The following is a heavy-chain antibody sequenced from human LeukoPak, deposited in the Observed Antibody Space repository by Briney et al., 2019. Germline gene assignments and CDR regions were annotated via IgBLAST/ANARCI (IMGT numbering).Heavy chain of an antibody. D-gene: IGHD5-18*01. Sequence: GGSLRLSCAASGFTVSSNYMSWVRQAPGKGLEWVSVIYSGGSTYYADSVKGRFTISRDNSKNTLYLQMNSLRAEDTAVYYCAEITAMVSYGMDVWGQGTTVTVSS. CDR1: GFTVSSNY. CDR3: AEITAMVSYGMDV. CDR2: IYSGGST. V-gene: IGHV3-66*01. J-gene: IGHJ6*02.